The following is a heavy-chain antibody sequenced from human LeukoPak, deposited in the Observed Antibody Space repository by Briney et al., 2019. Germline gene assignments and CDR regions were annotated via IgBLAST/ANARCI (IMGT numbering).Heavy chain of an antibody. V-gene: IGHV1-2*06. J-gene: IGHJ3*02. CDR2: INPNSGGT. D-gene: IGHD3-22*01. Sequence: GASVKVSCKASGYTFTGCYMHWVRQAPGQGLEWMGRINPNSGGTNYAQKFQGRVTITTDESTSTAYMELSSLRSEDTAVYYCARGLSTYYYDSTSNAFDIWGQGAMVTVSS. CDR3: ARGLSTYYYDSTSNAFDI. CDR1: GYTFTGCY.